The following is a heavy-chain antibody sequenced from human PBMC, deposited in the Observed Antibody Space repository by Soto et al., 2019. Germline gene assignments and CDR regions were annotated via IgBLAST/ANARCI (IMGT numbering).Heavy chain of an antibody. CDR2: ISGYNGNT. Sequence: GASVKVSCKTSGYAFSGYRLSWVRQGPGQGLEWMGWISGYNGNTDYAQKFQGRVTMTTDTSTSTAYMELRSLRSDYTAVYYCARDLGPPNWFDSWGQGTLVTVSS. D-gene: IGHD2-8*01. CDR3: ARDLGPPNWFDS. V-gene: IGHV1-18*01. CDR1: GYAFSGYR. J-gene: IGHJ5*01.